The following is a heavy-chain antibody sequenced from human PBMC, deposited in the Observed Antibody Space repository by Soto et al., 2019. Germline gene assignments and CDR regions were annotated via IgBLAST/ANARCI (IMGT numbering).Heavy chain of an antibody. D-gene: IGHD4-17*01. J-gene: IGHJ4*02. Sequence: SETLSLTCAVSGGSINNYYWSWIRRPPGKGLEWIAYLHTTGSTNSNPSLNGRVTMSLDTSRNQFSLRLSSLTAADTAVYYFARRLPSEPYFDSCGRGTLVTVST. CDR1: GGSINNYY. V-gene: IGHV4-59*01. CDR3: ARRLPSEPYFDS. CDR2: LHTTGST.